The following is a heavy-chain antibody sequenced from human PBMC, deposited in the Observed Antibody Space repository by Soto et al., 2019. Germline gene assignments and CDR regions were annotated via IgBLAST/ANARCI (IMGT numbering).Heavy chain of an antibody. Sequence: QVQLVQSGAEVKKPGSSVKVSCKASGGTFSSYAISWVRQAPGQGLEWMGGIIPIFGTANYAQKFQGRGTITADESTSTAYMELSSLRSEDTAVYYCARTERGAVAATGGAFDIWGQGTMVTVSS. CDR2: IIPIFGTA. V-gene: IGHV1-69*01. CDR3: ARTERGAVAATGGAFDI. J-gene: IGHJ3*02. D-gene: IGHD6-19*01. CDR1: GGTFSSYA.